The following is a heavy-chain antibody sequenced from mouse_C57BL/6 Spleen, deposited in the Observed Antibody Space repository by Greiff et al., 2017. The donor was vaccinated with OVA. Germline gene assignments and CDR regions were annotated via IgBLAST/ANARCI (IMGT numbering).Heavy chain of an antibody. J-gene: IGHJ2*01. CDR3: ARDYYGNSYYFDY. D-gene: IGHD2-1*01. CDR1: GYAFSSSW. V-gene: IGHV1-82*01. CDR2: IYPGDGDT. Sequence: VQGVESGPELVKPGASVKISCKASGYAFSSSWMNWVKQRPGKGLEWIGRIYPGDGDTNYNGKFKGKATLTADKSSSTAYMQLSSLTSEDSAVYFCARDYYGNSYYFDYWGQGTTLTVSS.